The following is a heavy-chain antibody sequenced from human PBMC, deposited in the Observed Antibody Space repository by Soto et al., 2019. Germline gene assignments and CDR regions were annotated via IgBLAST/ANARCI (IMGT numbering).Heavy chain of an antibody. Sequence: LQLQESGSGLVQPSQTLSLTCALAGGSVTMSSFSWAWVRQPPGRGLQWIGYISHSGATSSDPTLKSRVTISRDRAKTQFSLKPTSVTAADTAVYYCASLDYYGSWLDPWGQGTLVTVSS. V-gene: IGHV4-30-2*01. CDR2: ISHSGAT. CDR3: ASLDYYGSWLDP. CDR1: GGSVTMSSFS. D-gene: IGHD1-26*01. J-gene: IGHJ5*02.